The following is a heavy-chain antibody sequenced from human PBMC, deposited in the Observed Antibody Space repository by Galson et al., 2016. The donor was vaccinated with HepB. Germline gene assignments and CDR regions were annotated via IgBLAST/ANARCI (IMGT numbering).Heavy chain of an antibody. CDR2: SFYTGST. D-gene: IGHD3-3*01. Sequence: TLSLTCTVSGGSISSSGGYWSWLRQHPGKGLEWIGYSFYTGSTYYSQSLKSRVTISVDTSKNQFSLKLSSVTAADTAVYYCARSFGVVITWFDPWGPATLVTVSS. CDR1: GGSISSSGGY. J-gene: IGHJ5*02. CDR3: ARSFGVVITWFDP. V-gene: IGHV4-31*03.